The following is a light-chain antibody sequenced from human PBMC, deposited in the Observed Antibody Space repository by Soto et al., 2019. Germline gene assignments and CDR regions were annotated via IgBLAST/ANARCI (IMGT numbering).Light chain of an antibody. CDR2: ETN. J-gene: IGLJ2*01. CDR3: SSYAGGSTLV. Sequence: QSALTQPASVSGSPGQSITLSCTGTSSDVGSYDLVSWYQQHPGKAPKLIIYETNKRPSGVSYRFSGAKSGNTASLTISGLQADDEADYSCSSYAGGSTLVFGGGTKLTVL. V-gene: IGLV2-23*01. CDR1: SSDVGSYDL.